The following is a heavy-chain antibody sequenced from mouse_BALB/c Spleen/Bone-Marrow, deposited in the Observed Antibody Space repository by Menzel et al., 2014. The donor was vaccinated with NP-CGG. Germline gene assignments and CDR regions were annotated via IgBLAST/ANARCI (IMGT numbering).Heavy chain of an antibody. V-gene: IGHV5-9-4*01. J-gene: IGHJ2*01. D-gene: IGHD3-1*01. CDR3: ARDSSGYFDM. CDR1: GFTFSYYA. Sequence: DVKLVESGGGLVKPGGSLKLSCAASGFTFSYYAMSWVRQSPEKSLEWAAEISSGGSYTYYPDTVTGRFTISRDYAKNPHYLEMSSMRSEDAAMYYCARDSSGYFDMGGQGTTLTVSS. CDR2: ISSGGSYT.